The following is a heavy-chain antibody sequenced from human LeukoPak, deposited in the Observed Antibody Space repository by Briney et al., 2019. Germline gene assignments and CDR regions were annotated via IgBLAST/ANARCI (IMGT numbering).Heavy chain of an antibody. V-gene: IGHV1-2*06. CDR3: ASPIGVVGATDAFDI. CDR2: INPNSGGT. D-gene: IGHD1-26*01. J-gene: IGHJ3*02. CDR1: GYTFTGYY. Sequence: ASVKVSCKASGYTFTGYYVHWVRQAPGQGLEWMGRINPNSGGTNYAQKFQGRVTMTRDTSISTAYMELSRLRSDDTAVYYCASPIGVVGATDAFDIWGQGTMVTVSS.